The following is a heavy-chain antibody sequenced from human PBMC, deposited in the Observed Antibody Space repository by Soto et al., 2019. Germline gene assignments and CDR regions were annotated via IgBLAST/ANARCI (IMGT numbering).Heavy chain of an antibody. V-gene: IGHV3-73*01. CDR3: TRHLTPNDAFDI. J-gene: IGHJ3*02. CDR2: VRSKANSYAT. Sequence: GGSLRLSCAASGITFSGSAMHWVRQASGKGLEGVGRVRSKANSYATAYAASVKGRFTISRDDSKNTAYLQMNSLKTEDTAVYYCTRHLTPNDAFDIWGQGTMVTVSS. CDR1: GITFSGSA.